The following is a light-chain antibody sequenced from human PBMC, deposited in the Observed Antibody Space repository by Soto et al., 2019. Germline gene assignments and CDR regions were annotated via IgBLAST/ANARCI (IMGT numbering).Light chain of an antibody. CDR2: AAS. CDR1: QDIGRY. Sequence: DIQMTQSASSLSASGGDTVTITCRASQDIGRYLAWFQQKPGTAPKSLIYAASSLRSGVPSKFSGSGSGTDFILNVSSLQPEDFATYFCKQYHSRPYAFGQGTKLEIK. V-gene: IGKV1-16*02. CDR3: KQYHSRPYA. J-gene: IGKJ2*01.